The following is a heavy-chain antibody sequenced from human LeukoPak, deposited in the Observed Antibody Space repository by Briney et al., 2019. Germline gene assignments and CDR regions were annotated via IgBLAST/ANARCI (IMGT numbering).Heavy chain of an antibody. CDR3: ARGVLLWFGELPDAFDI. D-gene: IGHD3-10*01. Sequence: SQTLSLTCAVSGGSISSGGYSWSWLRQPPGKGLEWIGYIYHSGSTYYNPSLKSRVTISVDRSKNQFSLKLSSVTAADTAVYYCARGVLLWFGELPDAFDIWGQGTMVTVSS. CDR2: IYHSGST. V-gene: IGHV4-30-2*01. CDR1: GGSISSGGYS. J-gene: IGHJ3*02.